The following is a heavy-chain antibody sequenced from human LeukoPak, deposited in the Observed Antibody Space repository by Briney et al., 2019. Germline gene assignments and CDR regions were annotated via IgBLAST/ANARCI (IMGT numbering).Heavy chain of an antibody. V-gene: IGHV3-53*01. CDR1: GFTFSSYS. CDR2: IYSGGST. Sequence: GGSLRLSCAASGFTFSSYSMNWVRQAPGKGLEWVSVIYSGGSTYYADSVKGRFTISRDNSKNTLYLQMNSLRAEDTAVYYCARGRDLLPTPDFDYWGQGTLVTASS. CDR3: ARGRDLLPTPDFDY. D-gene: IGHD1-26*01. J-gene: IGHJ4*02.